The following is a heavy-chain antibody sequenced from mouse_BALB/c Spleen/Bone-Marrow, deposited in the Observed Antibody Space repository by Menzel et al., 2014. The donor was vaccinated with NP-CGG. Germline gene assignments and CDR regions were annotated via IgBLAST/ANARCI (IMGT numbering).Heavy chain of an antibody. Sequence: EVMLVESGGGLVQPGGSRKLSCAASGFTFSSFGMHWVRQTPEKGLEWVAYISSGSSTIYYADTVKGRFTISRDNPKNTLPLQVTSLRSEDTAMYYCTRGGNWDDFDYWGQGTTLTVSS. J-gene: IGHJ2*01. V-gene: IGHV5-17*02. CDR2: ISSGSSTI. D-gene: IGHD4-1*01. CDR1: GFTFSSFG. CDR3: TRGGNWDDFDY.